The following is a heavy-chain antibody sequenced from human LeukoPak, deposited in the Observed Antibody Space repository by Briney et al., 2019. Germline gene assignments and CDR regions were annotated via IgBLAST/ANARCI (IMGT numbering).Heavy chain of an antibody. Sequence: ASVKVSCKASGGTFGSYAISWVRQAPGQGLEWMGRIIPILGIANYAQKFQGRVTITADKSTSTAYMELSSLRSEDTAVYYCARGFPVDIVVVVAARDDAFDIWGQGTMVTVSS. V-gene: IGHV1-69*04. CDR2: IIPILGIA. CDR1: GGTFGSYA. J-gene: IGHJ3*02. D-gene: IGHD2-15*01. CDR3: ARGFPVDIVVVVAARDDAFDI.